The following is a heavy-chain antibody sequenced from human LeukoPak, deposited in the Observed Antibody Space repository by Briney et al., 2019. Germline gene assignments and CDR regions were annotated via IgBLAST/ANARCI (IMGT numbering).Heavy chain of an antibody. CDR3: ARGSRVYDRSGFHTWHDY. V-gene: IGHV4-59*01. CDR2: IYSTGDT. Sequence: PAETLSLTCTVSGGSITSDYWSWVRQPPGKGLEWVGYIYSTGDTSYNPSLESRLSISMDTSKNHFSLEITSVTAADTAVYYCARGSRVYDRSGFHTWHDYWGHGTLVTVSS. CDR1: GGSITSDY. D-gene: IGHD3-22*01. J-gene: IGHJ4*03.